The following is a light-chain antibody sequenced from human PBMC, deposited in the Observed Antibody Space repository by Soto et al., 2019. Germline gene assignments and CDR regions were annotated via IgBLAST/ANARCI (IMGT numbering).Light chain of an antibody. CDR1: QSIGTN. V-gene: IGKV1-39*01. J-gene: IGKJ1*01. CDR2: AVS. Sequence: DIQMTQSPCSLSASMGDGVTLTFRASQSIGTNLNWYQQRPGKAPKLLTYAVSSLQSGVSSRFSGSGSGTDFTLSINSLQREDFATYYCQQTYSAPPLFGQGTKVDIK. CDR3: QQTYSAPPL.